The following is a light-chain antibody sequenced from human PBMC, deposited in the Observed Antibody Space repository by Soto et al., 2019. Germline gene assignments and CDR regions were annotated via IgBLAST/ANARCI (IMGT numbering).Light chain of an antibody. J-gene: IGKJ4*01. CDR1: QSVSYN. Sequence: ETVMTQSPATLSVSPGDRATLSCSAIQSVSYNLAWYQQKPGQAHRLLIYDASTRATGIPAKFSGSTSGTENNLSIRSLLSGYFEVYYCQKYNKWPLNFRGGTKVEMK. V-gene: IGKV3D-15*01. CDR2: DAS. CDR3: QKYNKWPLN.